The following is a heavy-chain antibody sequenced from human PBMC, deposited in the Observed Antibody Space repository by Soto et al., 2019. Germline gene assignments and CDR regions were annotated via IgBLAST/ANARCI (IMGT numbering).Heavy chain of an antibody. CDR3: TARLNSGSYLFDY. J-gene: IGHJ4*02. CDR1: GFTFSNAW. D-gene: IGHD1-26*01. V-gene: IGHV3-15*07. Sequence: GGSLRLSCAASGFTFSNAWMNWVRQAPGKGLEWVGRIKSKTDGGTTDYAAPVKGRFTISRDDSKNTLYLQMNSLKTEDTAVYYCTARLNSGSYLFDYWGQGTLVTVSS. CDR2: IKSKTDGGTT.